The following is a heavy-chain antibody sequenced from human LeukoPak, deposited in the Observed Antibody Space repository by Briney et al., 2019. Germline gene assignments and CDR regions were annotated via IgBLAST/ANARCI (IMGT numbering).Heavy chain of an antibody. D-gene: IGHD1-14*01. CDR3: ARDDAPVDRGFDP. J-gene: IGHJ5*02. CDR2: IYISGST. V-gene: IGHV4-61*02. Sequence: SQTLSLTCTVSGGSISSGSYCWSRIRQPAGKGLEWIGRIYISGSTNYNPSLKSRVTISVDTSKNQFSLKLSSVTAADTAVYYCARDDAPVDRGFDPWGQGTLVTVSS. CDR1: GGSISSGSYC.